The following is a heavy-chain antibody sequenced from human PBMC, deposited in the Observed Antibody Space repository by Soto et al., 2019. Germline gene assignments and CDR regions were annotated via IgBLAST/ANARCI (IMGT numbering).Heavy chain of an antibody. V-gene: IGHV3-23*01. D-gene: IGHD1-26*01. CDR1: GFSFSTYA. Sequence: GGSLRLSCAASGFSFSTYAMNWVRQAPGKGLEWVSLISGRGGSTHYADSVKGRFTISRDNSKSTVYLQMNSLTAEDTAVYYCAKDLGATRYYGMDLWGHGTSVTVSS. CDR3: AKDLGATRYYGMDL. CDR2: ISGRGGST. J-gene: IGHJ6*02.